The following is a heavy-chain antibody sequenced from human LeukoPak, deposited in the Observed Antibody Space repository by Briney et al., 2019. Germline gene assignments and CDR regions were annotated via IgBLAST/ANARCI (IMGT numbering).Heavy chain of an antibody. CDR1: GDSVSSNSAA. Sequence: SQTLSLTCAISGDSVSSNSAAWNWIRQSPSRGLEWLGRTYYRSKWYNDYAVSVKSRITINPDTSKNQFSLQLNSVTPEDTAAYYCARAGITMVRGVIGVYFDYWGQGTLVTVSS. CDR3: ARAGITMVRGVIGVYFDY. J-gene: IGHJ4*02. V-gene: IGHV6-1*01. CDR2: TYYRSKWYN. D-gene: IGHD3-10*01.